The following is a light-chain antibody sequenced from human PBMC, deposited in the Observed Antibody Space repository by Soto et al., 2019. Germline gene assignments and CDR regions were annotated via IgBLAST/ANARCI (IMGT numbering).Light chain of an antibody. CDR1: SSDVGGYNY. V-gene: IGLV2-14*01. CDR3: SSYTISSTDV. CDR2: EVN. J-gene: IGLJ1*01. Sequence: QSALTQPASVSGSPGQAITISCTGTSSDVGGYNYVSWFQQYPGKAPKLMIYEVNNRPSGVSHRFSGSKSGNTASLTISGLQAEDEADYYCSSYTISSTDVFGTGTKVTVL.